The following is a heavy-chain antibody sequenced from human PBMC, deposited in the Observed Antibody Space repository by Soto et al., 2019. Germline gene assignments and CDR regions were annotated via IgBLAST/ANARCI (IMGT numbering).Heavy chain of an antibody. CDR2: IYHSGSA. CDR1: GYSIGSGYY. V-gene: IGHV4-38-2*01. D-gene: IGHD5-12*01. Sequence: SETLSLTCAVSGYSIGSGYYWGWIRQPPGKGLEWIGNIYHSGSAYYSPSLKSRVAISMDTSKNQFSLRLTSVTAADTAVYHCVKYSDTYYSGMAVCGKGTMVTVSP. J-gene: IGHJ6*04. CDR3: VKYSDTYYSGMAV.